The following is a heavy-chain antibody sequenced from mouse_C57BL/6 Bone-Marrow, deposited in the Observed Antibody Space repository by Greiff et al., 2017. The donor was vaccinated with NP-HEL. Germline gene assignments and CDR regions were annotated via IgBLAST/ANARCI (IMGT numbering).Heavy chain of an antibody. V-gene: IGHV1-5*01. CDR1: GYTFTSYW. CDR3: TEGDYDAWFAY. Sequence: EVKVIESGTVLARPGASVKMSCKTSGYTFTSYWMHWVKQRPGQGLEWIGAIYPGNSDTSYNQKFKGKAKLTAVTSASTAYMELSSLTNEDSAVYYCTEGDYDAWFAYWGQGTLVTVSA. D-gene: IGHD2-4*01. J-gene: IGHJ3*01. CDR2: IYPGNSDT.